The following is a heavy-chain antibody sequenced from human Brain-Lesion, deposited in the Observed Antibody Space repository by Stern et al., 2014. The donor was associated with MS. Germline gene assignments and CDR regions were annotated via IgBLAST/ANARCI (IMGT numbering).Heavy chain of an antibody. CDR2: MNPAPSNH. Sequence: VQLVQSGAEVKKPGASVRVSCETSGYLFSSFDINWVRQAAGQGLEWMGWMNPAPSNHGYAHQFQGRVTLTTNASINTAYMELTSLRFEDTAVYYCARGRGRHFGSGNWFDPWGQGTLVTVSS. V-gene: IGHV1-8*02. CDR3: ARGRGRHFGSGNWFDP. J-gene: IGHJ5*02. CDR1: GYLFSSFD. D-gene: IGHD3-10*01.